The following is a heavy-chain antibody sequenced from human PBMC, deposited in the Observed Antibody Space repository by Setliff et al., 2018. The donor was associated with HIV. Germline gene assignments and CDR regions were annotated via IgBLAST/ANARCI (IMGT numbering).Heavy chain of an antibody. CDR1: GYTFTSHA. CDR3: ARDKTGDLWYFDS. D-gene: IGHD7-27*01. CDR2: IIPFFRTT. J-gene: IGHJ4*02. Sequence: ASVKVSCKASGYTFTSHAMNWVRQAPGQGLEWMGGIIPFFRTTNYAQKFQGRVTVTADISTSTAYMELRSLRSDDTAVYYCARDKTGDLWYFDSWGQGTLVTVSS. V-gene: IGHV1-69*06.